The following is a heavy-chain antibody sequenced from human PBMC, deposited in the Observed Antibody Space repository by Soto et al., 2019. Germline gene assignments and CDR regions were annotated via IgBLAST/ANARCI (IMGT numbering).Heavy chain of an antibody. V-gene: IGHV5-10-1*01. Sequence: GESLKISCTGFGYTFTTFWISWVRQMPGKGLEWMGRIDPRDSYVNYSPSFQGHVTISLDKSISPAYLQWGSLTASDTAMYYCARLICSNTACNSWFDHWGLGTLVTVSS. CDR2: IDPRDSYV. J-gene: IGHJ5*02. CDR3: ARLICSNTACNSWFDH. D-gene: IGHD2-2*01. CDR1: GYTFTTFW.